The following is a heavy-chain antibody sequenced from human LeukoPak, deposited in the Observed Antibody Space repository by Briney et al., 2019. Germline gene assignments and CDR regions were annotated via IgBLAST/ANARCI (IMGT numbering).Heavy chain of an antibody. CDR1: GGSFSSYY. J-gene: IGHJ4*02. V-gene: IGHV4-4*07. Sequence: SETRSLTCTVSGGSFSSYYWSWIRQPAGKGLEWIGRIHSGGSTNYNPSLKSRVTMSVDSSNNQFSLKLSSVTAADTAVFYCARENTGSYREFDYWGQGTLVTVSS. D-gene: IGHD1-26*01. CDR2: IHSGGST. CDR3: ARENTGSYREFDY.